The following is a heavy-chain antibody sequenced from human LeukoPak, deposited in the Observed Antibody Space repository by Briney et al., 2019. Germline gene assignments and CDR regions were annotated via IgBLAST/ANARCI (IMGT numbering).Heavy chain of an antibody. CDR2: LNWNGGRT. J-gene: IGHJ5*02. CDR3: AKRVFGSSFDP. D-gene: IGHD3-16*01. Sequence: PGGSLRLSCAASGFTFDDYGMSWVRQAPGKGLEWVSNLNWNGGRTGYADSVKGRFTISRDNAKNSLYLQMNSLRAEDTALYYCAKRVFGSSFDPWGQGTLVTVSS. V-gene: IGHV3-20*04. CDR1: GFTFDDYG.